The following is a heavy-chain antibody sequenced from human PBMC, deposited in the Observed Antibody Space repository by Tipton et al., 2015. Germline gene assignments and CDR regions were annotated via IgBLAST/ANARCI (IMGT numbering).Heavy chain of an antibody. D-gene: IGHD3-10*01. CDR2: ISSSGDSR. J-gene: IGHJ5*02. V-gene: IGHV3-23*01. Sequence: SLRLSCVASGFTFSNYAMSWICQAPGKGLEWVSGISSSGDSRYYADSVKGRLTISRDNSKNTLYLQMNSLRAEDTAVYYCAKTNYGPTKWFDPWGQGTLVTVSS. CDR3: AKTNYGPTKWFDP. CDR1: GFTFSNYA.